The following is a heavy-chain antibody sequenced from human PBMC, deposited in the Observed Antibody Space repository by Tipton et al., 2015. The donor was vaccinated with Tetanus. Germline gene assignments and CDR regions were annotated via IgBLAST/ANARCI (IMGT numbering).Heavy chain of an antibody. CDR1: GFTFSSYG. V-gene: IGHV3-33*01. CDR2: IWYDGSNR. Sequence: SGFTFSSYGMHWVRQAPGKGLEWVAVIWYDGSNRYYADSVKGRFTISRDNSKNTLYLQMNSLRAEDTAVYYCARTAAELYYFDYWGQGTLVTVSS. CDR3: ARTAAELYYFDY. J-gene: IGHJ4*02. D-gene: IGHD6-13*01.